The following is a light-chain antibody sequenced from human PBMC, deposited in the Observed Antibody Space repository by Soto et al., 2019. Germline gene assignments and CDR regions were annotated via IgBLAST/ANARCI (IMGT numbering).Light chain of an antibody. V-gene: IGLV2-14*01. CDR3: SSYTSSRAYV. Sequence: QSALTQPASVSGSPGQSITISCTGTSSDVGGYNYVSWYQQQSGKAPKLMIHEVSNRPSGVSNRFSGSKSGNTASLTSSGRQAEDEADYYCSSYTSSRAYVFGIGTKVTVL. CDR2: EVS. J-gene: IGLJ1*01. CDR1: SSDVGGYNY.